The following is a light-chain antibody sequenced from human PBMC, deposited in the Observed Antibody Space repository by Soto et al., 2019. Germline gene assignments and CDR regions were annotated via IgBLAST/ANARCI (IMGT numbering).Light chain of an antibody. CDR1: NIGSKS. CDR2: DDS. Sequence: SYELTQPPSVSVAPGQTARITCGGSNIGSKSVHWYQQKPGQAPVLVVYDDSARPSGIPERFSGSNPGKTATLTISRVEAGDEAEYYCKVWDSSSDHYVFGTGTKVTV. J-gene: IGLJ1*01. CDR3: KVWDSSSDHYV. V-gene: IGLV3-21*02.